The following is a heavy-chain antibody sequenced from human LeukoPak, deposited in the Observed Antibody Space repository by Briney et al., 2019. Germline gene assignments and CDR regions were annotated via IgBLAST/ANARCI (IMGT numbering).Heavy chain of an antibody. CDR3: ARGRITIFGVVIIGYYFDY. D-gene: IGHD3-3*01. Sequence: PGGSLRLSCAASGFTFSSYWMHWVRQAPGKGLVWVSRINSDGSSTSYADSVKGRFTISRDNAKNTLYLQMNSLRAEDTAVYYCARGRITIFGVVIIGYYFDYWGQGTLVTVSS. CDR1: GFTFSSYW. CDR2: INSDGSST. J-gene: IGHJ4*02. V-gene: IGHV3-74*01.